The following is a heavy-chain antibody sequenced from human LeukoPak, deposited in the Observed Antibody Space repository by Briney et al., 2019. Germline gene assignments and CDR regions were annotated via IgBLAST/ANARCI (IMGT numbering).Heavy chain of an antibody. V-gene: IGHV4-30-2*01. CDR1: GGSISSGGYY. CDR3: ARAVHAGDVRYYYYMDV. Sequence: PSQTLSLTCTVSGGSISSGGYYWSWIRQPPGKGLEWIGYIYHSGSTYYNPSLKSRVTISVDRSKNQFSLKLSSVTAADTAVYYCARAVHAGDVRYYYYMDVWGKGTTVTVSS. CDR2: IYHSGST. J-gene: IGHJ6*03. D-gene: IGHD3-10*02.